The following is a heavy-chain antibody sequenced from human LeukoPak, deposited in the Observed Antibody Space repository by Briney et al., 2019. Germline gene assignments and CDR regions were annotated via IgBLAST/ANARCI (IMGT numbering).Heavy chain of an antibody. D-gene: IGHD3-10*01. CDR2: SYFSGTT. J-gene: IGHJ4*02. Sequence: SETLSLTCSVSGGSITIGDYYWSWIRQPPGKGLEWIGYSYFSGTTSSSPSLKSRVTISVDTSRNQFSLKLYSVTAADTAVYHCARGGYYGSGRYYSLDYWGQGTLVTVSS. CDR3: ARGGYYGSGRYYSLDY. CDR1: GGSITIGDYY. V-gene: IGHV4-61*08.